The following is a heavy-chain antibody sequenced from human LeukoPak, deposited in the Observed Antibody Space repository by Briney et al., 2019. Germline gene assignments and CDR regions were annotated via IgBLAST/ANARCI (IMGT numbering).Heavy chain of an antibody. D-gene: IGHD5-18*01. Sequence: GASLKISCKASGYNCTNYWIGWVGQMPGKGLEWIEIISPGDSDSRYSPSFQGQVTISADKSICTAYLQWSSLKASDTAMYYCARRGDSYGRFDYWGQGILVTVSA. CDR1: GYNCTNYW. V-gene: IGHV5-51*01. CDR3: ARRGDSYGRFDY. J-gene: IGHJ4*02. CDR2: ISPGDSDS.